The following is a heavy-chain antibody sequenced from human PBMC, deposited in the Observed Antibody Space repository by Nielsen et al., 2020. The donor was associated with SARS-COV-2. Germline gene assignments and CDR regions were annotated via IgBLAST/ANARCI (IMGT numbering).Heavy chain of an antibody. CDR1: GDTLAQLS. J-gene: IGHJ1*01. V-gene: IGHV1-24*01. CDR2: FDPQDGET. D-gene: IGHD3-3*01. Sequence: VKVSCKVPGDTLAQLSMHWVRQAPGKGLEWMGEFDPQDGETTYSPKFQGRVTMTEDTSIDTAYLALSGLRSDDTAVYYCATDSPFGVVIYALAHWGQGTLVTVSS. CDR3: ATDSPFGVVIYALAH.